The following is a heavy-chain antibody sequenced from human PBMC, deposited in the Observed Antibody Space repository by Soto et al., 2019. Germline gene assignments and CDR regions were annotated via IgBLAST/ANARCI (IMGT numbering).Heavy chain of an antibody. J-gene: IGHJ4*02. Sequence: GGALRLSCAASGFTLSSYSMNWVRQAPGKGLEWVSYISSSSSTIYYADSVKGRFTISRDNAKNSLYLQMNSLRDEDTAVYYCARESRGHRGALDYWGQGTLVTVSS. CDR3: ARESRGHRGALDY. D-gene: IGHD3-10*01. V-gene: IGHV3-48*02. CDR1: GFTLSSYS. CDR2: ISSSSSTI.